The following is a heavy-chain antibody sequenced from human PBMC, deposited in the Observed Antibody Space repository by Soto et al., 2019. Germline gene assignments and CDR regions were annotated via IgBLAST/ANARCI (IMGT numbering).Heavy chain of an antibody. D-gene: IGHD3-22*01. CDR3: AGAYYYDSSGYPSGYFQH. J-gene: IGHJ1*01. Sequence: SETLSLTCTVSGGSISSSSYYWGWIRQPPGKGLEWIGSIYYSGSTYYNPSLKSRVTISVDTSKNQFSLKLSSVTAADTAVYYCAGAYYYDSSGYPSGYFQHWGQGTLVTVSS. CDR2: IYYSGST. CDR1: GGSISSSSYY. V-gene: IGHV4-39*01.